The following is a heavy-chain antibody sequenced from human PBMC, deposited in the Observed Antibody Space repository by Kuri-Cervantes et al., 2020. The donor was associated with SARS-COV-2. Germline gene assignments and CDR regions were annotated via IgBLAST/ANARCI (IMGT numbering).Heavy chain of an antibody. CDR2: IYHSGST. V-gene: IGHV4-39*07. CDR1: GGSISSGGYY. CDR3: ARLLDIGGGDY. Sequence: GSLSLSCTVSGGSISSGGYYWSWIRQPPGKGLEWIGSIYHSGSTYYNPSLKSRVTISVDTSKNQFSLKLSSVTAADTAVYYCARLLDIGGGDYWGKGTLVTVSS. D-gene: IGHD1-1*01. J-gene: IGHJ4*02.